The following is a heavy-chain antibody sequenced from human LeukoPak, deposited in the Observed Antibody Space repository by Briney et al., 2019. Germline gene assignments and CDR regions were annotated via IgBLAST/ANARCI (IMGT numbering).Heavy chain of an antibody. J-gene: IGHJ5*02. CDR3: ARELPKGVHSGWTP. CDR1: GGTFSSYA. D-gene: IGHD5-12*01. V-gene: IGHV1-69*13. CDR2: IIPIFGTA. Sequence: SVKVSCKASGGTFSSYAISWVRQAPGQGLGWMGGIIPIFGTANYAQKFQGRVTITADESTSTAYMELSSLRSEDTAVYYCARELPKGVHSGWTPWGQGTLVTVSS.